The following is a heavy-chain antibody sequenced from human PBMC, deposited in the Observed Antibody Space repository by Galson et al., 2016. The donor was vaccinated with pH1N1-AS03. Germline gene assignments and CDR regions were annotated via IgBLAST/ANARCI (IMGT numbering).Heavy chain of an antibody. V-gene: IGHV5-51*03. CDR1: GYNFMSYW. CDR2: MYPEDSDI. Sequence: QSGAEVKKPGESLRISCKVYGYNFMSYWIGWVRQMPGKGLEWLGIMYPEDSDIRYSPSLRGQVTISADKYISTAYLQWTSLEASDSAIYSCARPSPLGIPGRKGLYAFDFWGQGTKVTVSS. CDR3: ARPSPLGIPGRKGLYAFDF. D-gene: IGHD7-27*01. J-gene: IGHJ3*01.